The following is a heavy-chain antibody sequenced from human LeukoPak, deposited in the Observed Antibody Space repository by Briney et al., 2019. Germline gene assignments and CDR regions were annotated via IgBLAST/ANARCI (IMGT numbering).Heavy chain of an antibody. J-gene: IGHJ4*02. Sequence: GGSLRLSCAASGFTFGSYGMHWVRQAPGKGLEWVTVISKDGNKKYYADSVKGRFTISRDNSKNTLYLQMNSLRAEDTAVYYCARDRYCSSTSGWDFDYWGQGTLVTVSS. CDR1: GFTFGSYG. V-gene: IGHV3-30*19. D-gene: IGHD2-2*01. CDR3: ARDRYCSSTSGWDFDY. CDR2: ISKDGNKK.